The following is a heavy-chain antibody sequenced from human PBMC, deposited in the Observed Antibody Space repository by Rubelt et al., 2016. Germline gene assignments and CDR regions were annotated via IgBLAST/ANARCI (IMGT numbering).Heavy chain of an antibody. CDR3: ATPRYCSSTSCYRERHAFDI. CDR2: INHSGST. J-gene: IGHJ3*02. Sequence: QVQLQQWGAGLLKPSETLTLTCAVYGGSFSGYYWSWIRQPHGQGLEGIEEINHSGSTNYNPSLKSRVTISVDTSKNQFSLKLSSVTAADTAVYYCATPRYCSSTSCYRERHAFDIWGQGTMVTVSS. D-gene: IGHD2-2*01. V-gene: IGHV4-34*01. CDR1: GGSFSGYY.